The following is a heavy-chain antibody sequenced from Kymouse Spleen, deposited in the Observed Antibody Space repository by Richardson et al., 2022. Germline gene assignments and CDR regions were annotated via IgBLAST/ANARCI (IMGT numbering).Heavy chain of an antibody. J-gene: IGHJ6*02. D-gene: IGHD4-11,IGHD4-11*01. V-gene: IGHV3-21*03. CDR3: ARESSPTTVTTVYYYYGMDV. Sequence: EVQLVESGGGLVKPGGSLRLSCAASGFTFSSYSMNWVRQAPGKGLEWVSSISSSSSYIYYADSVKGRFTISRDNAKNSLYLQMNSLRAEDTAVYYCARESSPTTVTTVYYYYGMDVWGQGTTVTVSS. CDR1: GFTFSSYS. CDR2: ISSSSSYI.